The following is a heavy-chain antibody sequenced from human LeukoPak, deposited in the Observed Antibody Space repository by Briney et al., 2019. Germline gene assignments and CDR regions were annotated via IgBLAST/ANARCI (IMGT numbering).Heavy chain of an antibody. CDR1: GYTFTGYY. CDR2: INPNSGGT. Sequence: GASVKVSCKASGYTFTGYYMHWVRQAPGQGLEWMGWINPNSGGTNYAQKFQGRVTMTEDTSIDTAYMELSSLRSEDTAVYYCVTGFTTMAVDYFDYWGQGTLVTVSP. V-gene: IGHV1-2*02. CDR3: VTGFTTMAVDYFDY. D-gene: IGHD5-18*01. J-gene: IGHJ4*02.